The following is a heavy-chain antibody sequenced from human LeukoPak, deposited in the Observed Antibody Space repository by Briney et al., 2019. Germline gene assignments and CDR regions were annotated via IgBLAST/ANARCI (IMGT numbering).Heavy chain of an antibody. J-gene: IGHJ6*03. CDR1: GGTFSSYA. CDR2: INPNSGGT. Sequence: ASVKVSCKASGGTFSSYAISWVRQAPGQGLEWMGWINPNSGGTNYAQKFQGRVTMTRDTSISTAYMELSRLRSDDTAVYYCARINYDFWSGYYYYYYYMDVWGKGTTVTVSS. V-gene: IGHV1-2*02. D-gene: IGHD3-3*01. CDR3: ARINYDFWSGYYYYYYYMDV.